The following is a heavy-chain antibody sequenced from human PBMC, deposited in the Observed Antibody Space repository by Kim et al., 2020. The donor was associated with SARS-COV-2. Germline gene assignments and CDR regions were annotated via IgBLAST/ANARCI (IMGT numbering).Heavy chain of an antibody. CDR1: GFTFSSYA. CDR2: ISGSGGST. Sequence: GGSLRLSCAASGFTFSSYAMSWVRQAPGKGLEWVSAISGSGGSTYYADSVKGRFTISRDNSKNTLYLQMNSLRAEDTAVYYCAKWSEGVYSSSWYYLPAQDYSATNYFDYWGQGTLVTVSS. J-gene: IGHJ4*02. CDR3: AKWSEGVYSSSWYYLPAQDYSATNYFDY. V-gene: IGHV3-23*01. D-gene: IGHD6-13*01.